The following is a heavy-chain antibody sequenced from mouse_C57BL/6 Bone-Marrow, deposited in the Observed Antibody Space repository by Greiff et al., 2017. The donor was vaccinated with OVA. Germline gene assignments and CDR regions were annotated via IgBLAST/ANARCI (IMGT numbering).Heavy chain of an antibody. CDR1: GFTFSDYY. Sequence: EVQRVESGGGLVQPGGSLKLSCAASGFTFSDYYMYWVRQTPEKRLEWVAYISNGGGSTYYPDTVKGRFTISRDNAKNTQYLQMSRLKSEDTAMYYCARQRGDYYGSSYGYFDYWGQGTTLTVSS. CDR3: ARQRGDYYGSSYGYFDY. CDR2: ISNGGGST. D-gene: IGHD1-1*01. J-gene: IGHJ2*01. V-gene: IGHV5-12*01.